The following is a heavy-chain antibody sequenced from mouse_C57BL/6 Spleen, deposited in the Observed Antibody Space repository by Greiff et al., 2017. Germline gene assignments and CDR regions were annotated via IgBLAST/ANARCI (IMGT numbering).Heavy chain of an antibody. D-gene: IGHD1-1*01. CDR2: IDPSDSET. J-gene: IGHJ4*01. Sequence: QVQLQQPGAELVRPGSSVKLSCKASGYTFTSYWMHWVKQRPIQGLEWIGNIDPSDSETHYNQKFKDKATLTVDKSSSTAYMQLSSLTAEDSAVYYCARSLEGSSSDYAMDCWGQGTSVTVSS. CDR1: GYTFTSYW. V-gene: IGHV1-52*01. CDR3: ARSLEGSSSDYAMDC.